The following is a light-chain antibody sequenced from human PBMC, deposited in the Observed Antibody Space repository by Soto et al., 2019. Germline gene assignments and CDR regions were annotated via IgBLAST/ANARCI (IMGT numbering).Light chain of an antibody. CDR2: AVS. Sequence: IGLSQSPCTLSLSPGERATLSCRASQTVSSSYLAWYQQKPGQAPRLLIYAVSSRATGIPDRFSGSGSGTDFTLTISRLEPEDFAVYYCQQYGTSPWTFGQGTKVDIK. CDR1: QTVSSSY. V-gene: IGKV3-20*01. CDR3: QQYGTSPWT. J-gene: IGKJ1*01.